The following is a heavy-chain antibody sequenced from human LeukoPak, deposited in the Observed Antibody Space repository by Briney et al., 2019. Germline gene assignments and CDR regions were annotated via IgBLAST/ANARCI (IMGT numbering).Heavy chain of an antibody. D-gene: IGHD2-2*01. J-gene: IGHJ6*03. CDR1: GGSISSSSYY. Sequence: PSETLSLTCTVSGGSISSSSYYWVWIRQPPGKGLEWFGSIYYSGSTYYNPSLKSRVTISVDTSKNQFSLKLSSVTAADTAVYYCARVPSAKGARHYYYYYMDVWGKGTTVTVSS. CDR3: ARVPSAKGARHYYYYYMDV. CDR2: IYYSGST. V-gene: IGHV4-39*01.